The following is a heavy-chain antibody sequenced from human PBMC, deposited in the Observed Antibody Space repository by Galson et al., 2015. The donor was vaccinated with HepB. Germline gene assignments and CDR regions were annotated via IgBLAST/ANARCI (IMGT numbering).Heavy chain of an antibody. V-gene: IGHV4-59*08. CDR1: GGSISSYY. Sequence: ETLSLTCTVSGGSISSYYWSWIRQPPGKGLEWIGYIYYSGSTNYNPSLKSRVTISVDTSKNQFSLKLSSVTAADTAVYYCAHYYGSGSTDYFDYWGQGTLVTVSS. D-gene: IGHD3-10*01. CDR2: IYYSGST. CDR3: AHYYGSGSTDYFDY. J-gene: IGHJ4*02.